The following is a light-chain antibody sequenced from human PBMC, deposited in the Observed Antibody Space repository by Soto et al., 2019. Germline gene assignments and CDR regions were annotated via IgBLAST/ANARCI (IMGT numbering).Light chain of an antibody. J-gene: IGKJ5*01. Sequence: EVVLTQSPDTVSLSPGERATLSCRAIQNFGSSYLAWYQQKRGQAPRLLIYDASNRATGIPARFSGSGSGTEFTLTISSLQSEDFAVYYCQQYNNWPPITFGQGTRLEIK. CDR1: QNFGSSY. CDR2: DAS. V-gene: IGKV3D-15*01. CDR3: QQYNNWPPIT.